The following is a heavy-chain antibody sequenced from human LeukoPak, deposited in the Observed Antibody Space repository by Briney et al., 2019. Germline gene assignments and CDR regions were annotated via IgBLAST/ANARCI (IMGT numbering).Heavy chain of an antibody. CDR1: GFTFSSYG. CDR3: AKDARTGTISGGGDY. D-gene: IGHD1-1*01. V-gene: IGHV3-30*18. CDR2: ISYDGSNK. Sequence: RSLRLSCAASGFTFSSYGMHWVRQAPGKGLEWVAVISYDGSNKYYADSVKGRFTISRDNSKNTLYLQMNSLRAEDTAVYYCAKDARTGTISGGGDYWGQGTLVTVSS. J-gene: IGHJ4*02.